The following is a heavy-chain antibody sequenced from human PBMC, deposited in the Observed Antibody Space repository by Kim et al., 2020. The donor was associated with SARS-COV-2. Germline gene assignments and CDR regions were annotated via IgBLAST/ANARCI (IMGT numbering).Heavy chain of an antibody. CDR1: GFTFSSYA. CDR2: ISYDGSNK. Sequence: GSLRLSCAASGFTFSSYAMHWVRQAPGKGLEWVAVISYDGSNKYYADSVKGRFTISRDNSKNTLYLQMNSLRAEDTAVYYCARDVGLRGRNAFDIWGQGTMVTVSS. J-gene: IGHJ3*02. V-gene: IGHV3-30-3*01. CDR3: ARDVGLRGRNAFDI. D-gene: IGHD5-18*01.